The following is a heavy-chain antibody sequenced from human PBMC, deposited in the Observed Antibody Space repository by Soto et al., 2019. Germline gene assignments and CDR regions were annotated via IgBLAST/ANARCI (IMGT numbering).Heavy chain of an antibody. V-gene: IGHV4-34*01. CDR3: ARGLYCSSTSCYGEYYYYYMDV. CDR2: INHSGST. J-gene: IGHJ6*03. CDR1: GGSFSGYY. Sequence: SETLSLTCAVYGGSFSGYYWSWIRQPPGKGLEWIGEINHSGSTNYNPSLKSRVTISVDMSKNQFSLKLSSVTAADTAVYYCARGLYCSSTSCYGEYYYYYMDVWGKGTTVTVSS. D-gene: IGHD2-2*01.